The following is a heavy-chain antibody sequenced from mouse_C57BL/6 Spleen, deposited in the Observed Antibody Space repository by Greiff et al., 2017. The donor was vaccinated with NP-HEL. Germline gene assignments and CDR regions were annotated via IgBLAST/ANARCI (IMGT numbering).Heavy chain of an antibody. V-gene: IGHV1-15*01. CDR2: IDPETSGT. CDR1: GYTFTDYE. D-gene: IGHD1-1*01. CDR3: THITTVVAT. Sequence: QVQLQQSGAELVRPGASVTLSCKASGYTFTDYEMHWVKQTPVHGLEWIGAIDPETSGTAYNQKFKGKAILTADKSSSTAYMELRSLTSEDSAVYYCTHITTVVATWGQGTTLTVSS. J-gene: IGHJ2*01.